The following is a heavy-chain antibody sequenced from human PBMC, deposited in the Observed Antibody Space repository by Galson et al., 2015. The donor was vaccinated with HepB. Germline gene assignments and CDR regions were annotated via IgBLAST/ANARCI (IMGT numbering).Heavy chain of an antibody. CDR1: GFTFSSYA. CDR3: ARDKFYYYYYGMDV. CDR2: ISYDGSNK. J-gene: IGHJ6*02. Sequence: SLRLSCAASGFTFSSYAMHWVRQAPGKGLEWVAVISYDGSNKCYADSVKGRFTISRDNSKNTLYLQMKSLRAEDTAVYNCARDKFYYYYYGMDVWGQGTTVTVSS. D-gene: IGHD1-7*01. V-gene: IGHV3-30-3*01.